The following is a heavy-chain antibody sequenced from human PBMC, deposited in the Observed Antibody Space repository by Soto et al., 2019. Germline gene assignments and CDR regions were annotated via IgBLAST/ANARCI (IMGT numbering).Heavy chain of an antibody. Sequence: LRLSFAASGXTFSSYGMHWVRQAPGKGLGWVAVISYDGSNKYYADSVKGRFTISRDNSKNTLYLQMNSLRAEDTAVYYCAKDYIVLMVYAMGYFDYWGQGTLVTVSS. D-gene: IGHD2-8*01. V-gene: IGHV3-30*18. J-gene: IGHJ4*02. CDR1: GXTFSSYG. CDR3: AKDYIVLMVYAMGYFDY. CDR2: ISYDGSNK.